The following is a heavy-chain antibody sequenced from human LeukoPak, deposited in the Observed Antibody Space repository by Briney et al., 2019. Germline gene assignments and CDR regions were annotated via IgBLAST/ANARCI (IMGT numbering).Heavy chain of an antibody. CDR3: ARGIKQLANWFDP. CDR2: INAGNGNT. CDR1: GYTFTSYA. J-gene: IGHJ5*02. D-gene: IGHD6-13*01. Sequence: ASVKVSWKASGYTFTSYAMHWVRQAPEQRLEWMGWINAGNGNTKYSQKFQGRVTITRDTSASTAYMELSSLRSEDTAVYYCARGIKQLANWFDPWGQGTLVTVSS. V-gene: IGHV1-3*01.